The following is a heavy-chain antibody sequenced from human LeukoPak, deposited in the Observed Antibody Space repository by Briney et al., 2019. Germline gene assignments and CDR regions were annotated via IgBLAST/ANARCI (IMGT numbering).Heavy chain of an antibody. V-gene: IGHV3-72*01. CDR3: ARVYYESSGYYRYFDS. CDR1: GFILSDHY. J-gene: IGHJ4*02. CDR2: TRNKAMSYTT. Sequence: PGGSLILSCAASGFILSDHYMDWVRQAPGKGLEWVGRTRNKAMSYTTDYAASVKGRFTISRDDSKKSLYLQMNSLKIEDTAVYFCARVYYESSGYYRYFDSWGQGTLVTVSS. D-gene: IGHD3-22*01.